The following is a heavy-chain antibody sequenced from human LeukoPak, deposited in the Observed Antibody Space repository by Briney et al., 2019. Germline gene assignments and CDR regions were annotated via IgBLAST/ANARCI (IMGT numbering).Heavy chain of an antibody. CDR3: ARVLPITIFGVVNSGWFDP. V-gene: IGHV1-69*06. CDR1: GGTFSSYA. CDR2: IIPIFGTA. J-gene: IGHJ5*02. Sequence: SVKVSCKASGGTFSSYAISWVRQAPGQGLEWMGGIIPIFGTANYAQKFQGRVTITADKSTSTAYMELSSLRSEDTAVYYCARVLPITIFGVVNSGWFDPWGQGTLVTVSS. D-gene: IGHD3-3*01.